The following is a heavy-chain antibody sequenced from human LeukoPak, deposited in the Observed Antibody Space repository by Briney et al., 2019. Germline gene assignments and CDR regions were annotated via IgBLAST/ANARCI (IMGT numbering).Heavy chain of an antibody. CDR3: AKGGGGRLIYYYYMDV. D-gene: IGHD3-16*01. CDR2: ISWNSGSI. V-gene: IGHV3-9*01. J-gene: IGHJ6*03. CDR1: GFTFDDYA. Sequence: PGRSLRLSCAASGFTFDDYAMHWVRQAPGKGLEWVSGISWNSGSIGYADSVRGRFTISRDNAKNSLYLQMNSLRAEDTALYYCAKGGGGRLIYYYYMDVWGKGTTVTVSS.